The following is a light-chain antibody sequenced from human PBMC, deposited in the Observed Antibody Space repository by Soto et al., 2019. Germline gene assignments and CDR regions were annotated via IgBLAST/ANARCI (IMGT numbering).Light chain of an antibody. CDR1: VLAKKH. CDR2: NDS. J-gene: IGLJ3*02. V-gene: IGLV3-27*01. CDR3: YSTADNNWV. Sequence: SYELTQSSSVSVSPGQTARITCSGDVLAKKHARWLQQKPGQAPVVLLYNDSERPPGIPERFSGSSSGTTVTLTISGAQVDDEADYYCYSTADNNWVFGGGTKLTVL.